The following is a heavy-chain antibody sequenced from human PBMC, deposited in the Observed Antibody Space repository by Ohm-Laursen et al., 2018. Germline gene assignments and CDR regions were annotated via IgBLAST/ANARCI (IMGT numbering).Heavy chain of an antibody. Sequence: SLRLSCAAFGFTFTNYAMNWVRQAPGKGLEWVSAISGSGGSTYYADSVKGRFTIPRDNSKNTLYLQMNTLRAEDTAVYYCAKDKSTVTTKDAFDIWGQGTMVTVSS. CDR1: GFTFTNYA. CDR2: ISGSGGST. J-gene: IGHJ3*02. V-gene: IGHV3-23*01. D-gene: IGHD4-17*01. CDR3: AKDKSTVTTKDAFDI.